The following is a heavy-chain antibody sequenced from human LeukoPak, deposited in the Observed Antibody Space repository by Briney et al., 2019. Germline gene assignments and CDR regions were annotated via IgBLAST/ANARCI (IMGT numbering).Heavy chain of an antibody. D-gene: IGHD7-27*01. J-gene: IGHJ4*02. V-gene: IGHV3-9*01. CDR1: GFTFSSYA. CDR2: ISWNSNSI. CDR3: AKDTGDYYFDY. Sequence: PGGSLRLSCAVSGFTFSSYAMHWVRQAPGKGLEWVSGISWNSNSIGYADSVKGRFTISRDNAKNSLYLQMNSLRAEDTAFYYCAKDTGDYYFDYWGQGTLVTVSS.